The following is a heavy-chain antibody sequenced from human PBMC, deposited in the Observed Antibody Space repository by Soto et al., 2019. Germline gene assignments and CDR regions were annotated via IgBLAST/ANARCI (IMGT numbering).Heavy chain of an antibody. CDR1: GYNFIKYG. CDR2: ISPYSGYT. Sequence: QVQLVQSGAEVKKPGASVKVSCKGLGYNFIKYGINWVRQAPGQGLEWMGWISPYSGYTHSAQKFPGRLLLTPDTAATTAYTELRSLRSADTALYYCTREAIVVIPAAQPSHFDSWGQGTLVTVSS. CDR3: TREAIVVIPAAQPSHFDS. V-gene: IGHV1-18*01. J-gene: IGHJ4*02. D-gene: IGHD2-2*01.